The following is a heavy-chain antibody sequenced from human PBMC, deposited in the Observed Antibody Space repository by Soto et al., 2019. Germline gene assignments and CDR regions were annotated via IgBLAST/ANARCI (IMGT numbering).Heavy chain of an antibody. Sequence: PSETLSLPCTISGGSISVYYWSWVRQPAGKGLEWIGRIFSSGSTSFNPSLESRVAMSVDTSKNHFSLNLSSVTAADMAVYYCAREGSYSAYNFAHGIQLWSFDFWGQGALVTVSS. V-gene: IGHV4-4*07. J-gene: IGHJ4*02. CDR1: GGSISVYY. D-gene: IGHD5-12*01. CDR3: AREGSYSAYNFAHGIQLWSFDF. CDR2: IFSSGST.